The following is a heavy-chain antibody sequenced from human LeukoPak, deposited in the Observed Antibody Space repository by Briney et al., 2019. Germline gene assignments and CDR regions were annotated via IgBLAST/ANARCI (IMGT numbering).Heavy chain of an antibody. D-gene: IGHD1-7*01. Sequence: ASVKVSCKASRYSFSANYIHWVRQAPGQGLEWMGRINPNSGDTMSAQKFQGRVTMTRDTSVNTAYMGLNGLSSDDTAVYYCARGARITGTNWVRLDYFDYWGQGALVTVSS. CDR1: RYSFSANY. CDR3: ARGARITGTNWVRLDYFDY. J-gene: IGHJ4*02. CDR2: INPNSGDT. V-gene: IGHV1-2*06.